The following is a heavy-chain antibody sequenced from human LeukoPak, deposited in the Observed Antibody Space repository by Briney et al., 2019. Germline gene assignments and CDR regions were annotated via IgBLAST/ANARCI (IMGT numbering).Heavy chain of an antibody. V-gene: IGHV4-61*02. CDR3: ARDMGSSYYYDSVWYFDL. CDR1: GGSISSGSYY. D-gene: IGHD3-10*01. CDR2: IYTSGST. J-gene: IGHJ2*01. Sequence: SETLSLTCTVSGGSISSGSYYWSWIRQPAGKGLEWIGRIYTSGSTNYNPSLKSRVTISVDTSKSQFSLKLSSVTAADTAVYYCARDMGSSYYYDSVWYFDLWGRGTLVTVSS.